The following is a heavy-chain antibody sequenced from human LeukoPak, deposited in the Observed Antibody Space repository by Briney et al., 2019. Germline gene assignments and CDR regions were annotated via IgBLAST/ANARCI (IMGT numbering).Heavy chain of an antibody. D-gene: IGHD4-17*01. V-gene: IGHV4-59*08. CDR2: IYYSGST. J-gene: IGHJ4*02. CDR1: GGSISSYY. Sequence: SETLSLTCTVSGGSISSYYWSWIRQPPGKGLEWIGYIYYSGSTNYNPSLKSRVTISVDTSKNQFSLKLSTVTAADTAVYYCARVPTVTFFDYWGQGTLVTVSS. CDR3: ARVPTVTFFDY.